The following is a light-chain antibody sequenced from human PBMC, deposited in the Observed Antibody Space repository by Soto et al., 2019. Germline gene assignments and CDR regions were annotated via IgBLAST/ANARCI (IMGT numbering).Light chain of an antibody. CDR2: DAS. CDR3: LQAKRQHD. Sequence: DIQMTQSPSTLSAFVGDRVTITCRASQSVNSWLAWYQQRPGKAPKLLIYDASTLESGVPSRFSGSGSGTELTLSISSQQTGVFSSYYWLQAKRQHDFRGGTKVDIK. CDR1: QSVNSW. V-gene: IGKV1-5*01. J-gene: IGKJ4*01.